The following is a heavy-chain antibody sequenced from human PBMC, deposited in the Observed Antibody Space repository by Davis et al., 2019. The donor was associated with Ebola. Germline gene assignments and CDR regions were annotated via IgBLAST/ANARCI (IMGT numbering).Heavy chain of an antibody. CDR1: GYTFTSYG. V-gene: IGHV1-18*01. CDR2: ISAYNGNT. CDR3: ARGGDYPNYYYYGMDV. Sequence: ASVKVSCKASGYTFTSYGISWVRQAPGQGLEWMGWISAYNGNTNYAQKLQGRVTMTTDTSTSTAYMELRSLRSDDTAVYYCARGGDYPNYYYYGMDVWGQGTTVTVSS. J-gene: IGHJ6*02. D-gene: IGHD4-17*01.